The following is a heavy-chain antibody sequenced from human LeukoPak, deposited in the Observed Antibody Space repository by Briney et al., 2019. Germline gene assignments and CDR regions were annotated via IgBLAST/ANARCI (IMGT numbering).Heavy chain of an antibody. CDR2: IIPILGIA. V-gene: IGHV1-69*04. CDR1: GGTFSSYA. CDR3: ARRGGCISTSCNLDY. D-gene: IGHD2-2*01. Sequence: SVKVSCKASGGTFSSYAISWVRQAPGQGLEWMGRIIPILGIANYARKFQGRVTITADKSTSTAYMELSSLRSEDTAIYYCARRGGCISTSCNLDYWGQGTLVTVSS. J-gene: IGHJ4*02.